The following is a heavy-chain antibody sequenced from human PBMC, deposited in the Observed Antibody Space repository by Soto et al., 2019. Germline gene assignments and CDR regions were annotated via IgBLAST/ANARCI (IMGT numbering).Heavy chain of an antibody. J-gene: IGHJ5*02. V-gene: IGHV1-69*13. CDR3: ARFMVSSSNNWFDP. CDR2: IIPIFGTA. CDR1: GGTFSSYA. Sequence: SVKVSCKASGGTFSSYAISWVRQAPGQGLEWMGGIIPIFGTANYAQKFQGRVTITADESTSTAYMGMSSLRSEDTAVYYCARFMVSSSNNWFDPWGQGTLVTVSS. D-gene: IGHD6-6*01.